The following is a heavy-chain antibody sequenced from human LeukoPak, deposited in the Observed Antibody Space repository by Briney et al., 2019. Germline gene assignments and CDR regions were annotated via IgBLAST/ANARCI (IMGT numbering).Heavy chain of an antibody. CDR3: ARDQYDGDAFDV. V-gene: IGHV4-59*01. Sequence: SETLSLTCTVSGGSIGSYYWSWIRQPPGKGLEWIGYMYYSGSTNYNPSLKSRVTMSVDTSKNQFSLKLSSVTAADTAVYYCARDQYDGDAFDVWGQGTMVTVSS. J-gene: IGHJ3*01. CDR2: MYYSGST. D-gene: IGHD3-3*01. CDR1: GGSIGSYY.